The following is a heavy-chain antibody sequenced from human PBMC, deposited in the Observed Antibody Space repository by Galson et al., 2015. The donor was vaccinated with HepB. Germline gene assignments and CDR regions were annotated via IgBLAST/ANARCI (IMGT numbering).Heavy chain of an antibody. CDR1: GFTFSSYS. J-gene: IGHJ4*02. D-gene: IGHD6-19*01. CDR2: ISHDGRNT. Sequence: SLRLSCAASGFTFSSYSIHWVREAPGKGLEWVAIISHDGRNTYYAYSVKGRFTISRDNSRNTLYLQMNGLRSDDTAVYYCARERGAGWYEGNDCWGQGTLVVVSS. V-gene: IGHV3-30*04. CDR3: ARERGAGWYEGNDC.